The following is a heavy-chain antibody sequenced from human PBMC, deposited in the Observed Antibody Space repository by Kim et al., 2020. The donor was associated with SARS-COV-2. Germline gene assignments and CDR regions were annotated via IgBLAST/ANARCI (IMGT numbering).Heavy chain of an antibody. Sequence: GGSLRLSCAASGFTFSSYAMHWVRQAPGKGLEWVAVISYDGSNKYYADSVKGRFTISRDNSKNTLYLQMNSLRAEDTAVYYCARAKGIAAAGTFWGQGTL. CDR3: ARAKGIAAAGTF. V-gene: IGHV3-30-3*01. CDR2: ISYDGSNK. J-gene: IGHJ4*02. D-gene: IGHD6-13*01. CDR1: GFTFSSYA.